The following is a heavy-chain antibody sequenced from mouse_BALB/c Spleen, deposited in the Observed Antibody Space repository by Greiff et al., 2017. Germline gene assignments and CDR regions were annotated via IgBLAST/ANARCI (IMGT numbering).Heavy chain of an antibody. J-gene: IGHJ2*01. D-gene: IGHD1-1*01. CDR3: ARRGHYYGRSFDY. Sequence: QVQLQQPGAELVKPGASVKLSCKASGYTFTSYWMHWVKQRPGQGLEWIGEINPSNGRTNYNEKFKSKATLTVDKSSSTAYMQLSSLTSEDSAVYYCARRGHYYGRSFDYWGQGTTLTVSS. CDR1: GYTFTSYW. CDR2: INPSNGRT. V-gene: IGHV1S81*02.